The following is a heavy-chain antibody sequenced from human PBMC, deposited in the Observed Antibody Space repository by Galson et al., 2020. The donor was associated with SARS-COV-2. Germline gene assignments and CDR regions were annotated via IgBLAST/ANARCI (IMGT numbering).Heavy chain of an antibody. CDR3: ARDRDGYNVFDM. D-gene: IGHD1-1*01. V-gene: IGHV4-31*03. Sequence: SETLSLTCTVSGGSISSGGYYWSWIRQHPGKGLEWIGYIYYSGSTYYNPSLKSRLTISVDTSKNQFSLKLTSVTAADTAVYYCARDRDGYNVFDMWGQGTMVTVSS. CDR1: GGSISSGGYY. J-gene: IGHJ3*02. CDR2: IYYSGST.